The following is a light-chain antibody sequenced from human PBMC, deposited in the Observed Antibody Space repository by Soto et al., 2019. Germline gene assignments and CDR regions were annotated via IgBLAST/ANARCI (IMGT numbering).Light chain of an antibody. V-gene: IGLV2-14*01. CDR3: SAYTSSGTLV. CDR1: SSDIGGYNY. Sequence: QSVLPQPASVSGSPGQSITISCTGTSSDIGGYNYVSWYQQHPGKAPKLMIYDVSNRPSGVSNRFSGSRSGNTASLTISGLQAGDEADYYCSAYTSSGTLVFGGGTKLTVL. CDR2: DVS. J-gene: IGLJ2*01.